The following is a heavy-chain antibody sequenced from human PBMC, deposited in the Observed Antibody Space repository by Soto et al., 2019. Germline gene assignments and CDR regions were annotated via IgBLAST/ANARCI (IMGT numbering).Heavy chain of an antibody. CDR2: ISAYNGNT. CDR1: GYTFIDYG. V-gene: IGHV1-18*01. CDR3: ARDDRVSGASGVKFDS. D-gene: IGHD2-21*01. Sequence: QVQLVQSGAEVKKPGASVKVSCKASGYTFIDYGFSWVRQAPGQGLEWMGWISAYNGNTRNAQKFQGRLTMTRETSTSTAYRDLRSLGSDDTAVYYWARDDRVSGASGVKFDSWGQGTLVTASS. J-gene: IGHJ4*02.